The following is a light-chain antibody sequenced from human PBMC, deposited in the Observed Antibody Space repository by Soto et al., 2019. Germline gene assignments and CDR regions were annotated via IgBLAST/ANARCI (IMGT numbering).Light chain of an antibody. CDR3: CSYAGRFYV. Sequence: QSALTQPRSVSGSPGQSVTISCTGTSSDVGGYNYVSWYQQHPGKAPKLMIYDVSKRPSGVPDRFSGSKSGNTASLTISGLQDEDEADYYCCSYAGRFYVFGTGTKLTVL. J-gene: IGLJ1*01. V-gene: IGLV2-11*01. CDR2: DVS. CDR1: SSDVGGYNY.